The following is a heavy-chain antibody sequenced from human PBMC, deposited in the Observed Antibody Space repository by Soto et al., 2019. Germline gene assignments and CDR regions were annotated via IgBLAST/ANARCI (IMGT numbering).Heavy chain of an antibody. CDR3: ARSHRDNWGSPDYFDY. D-gene: IGHD7-27*01. V-gene: IGHV4-31*03. CDR2: IYYNGDT. Sequence: QVQLQESCPGLVKPSQTLSLTCTFSGGFISSGGYYWSWIRQHPGKGLEWIGYIYYNGDTYYNPSLKSRVSISIDTSKNQFSLRLTSVAAADTAVYYCARSHRDNWGSPDYFDYWGQGTLVTVSS. J-gene: IGHJ4*02. CDR1: GGFISSGGYY.